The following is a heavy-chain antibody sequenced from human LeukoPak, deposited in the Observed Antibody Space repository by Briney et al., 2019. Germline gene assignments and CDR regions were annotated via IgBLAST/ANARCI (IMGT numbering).Heavy chain of an antibody. V-gene: IGHV4-59*12. Sequence: SETLSLTCTVSGGSIRSSYWTWIRQPPGKGLEWIGSIYYSGSTYYNPSLKSRVTISVDTSKNQFSLKLSSVTAADTAVYYCARVYGDYYDAFDIWGQGTMVTVSS. CDR1: GGSIRSSY. J-gene: IGHJ3*02. D-gene: IGHD4-17*01. CDR2: IYYSGST. CDR3: ARVYGDYYDAFDI.